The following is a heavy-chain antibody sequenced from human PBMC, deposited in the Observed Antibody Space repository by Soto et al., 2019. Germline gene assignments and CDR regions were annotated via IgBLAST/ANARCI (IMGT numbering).Heavy chain of an antibody. V-gene: IGHV1-69*02. CDR2: IIPILGIA. Sequence: SVKVSCKASGGTFSSYTISWVRQAPGQGLEWMGRIIPILGIANYAQKFQGRVTITADKSTSTAYMELSSLRSEDTAVYYCAATLTYCSSTGCATGAFDIWGQGTMVTVSS. D-gene: IGHD2-2*01. CDR3: AATLTYCSSTGCATGAFDI. J-gene: IGHJ3*02. CDR1: GGTFSSYT.